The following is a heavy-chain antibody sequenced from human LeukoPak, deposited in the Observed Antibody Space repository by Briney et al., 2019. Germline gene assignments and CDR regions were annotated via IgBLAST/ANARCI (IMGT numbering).Heavy chain of an antibody. CDR3: ARDHGYSYGFNPGLQYGYYFDY. D-gene: IGHD5-18*01. CDR2: IIPILGIA. J-gene: IGHJ4*02. CDR1: GGTFSSYA. V-gene: IGHV1-69*04. Sequence: SVKVSCKASGGTFSSYAISWVRQAPGQGLEWMGRIIPILGIANYAQKFQGRVTITADKSTSTAYMELSSLRSEDTAVYYCARDHGYSYGFNPGLQYGYYFDYWGQGTLVTVSS.